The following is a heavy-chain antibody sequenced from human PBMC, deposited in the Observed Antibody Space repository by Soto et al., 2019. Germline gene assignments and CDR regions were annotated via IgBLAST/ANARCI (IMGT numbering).Heavy chain of an antibody. J-gene: IGHJ5*02. Sequence: QLQLQESGSRLVKSSETLSLTCAVSGDTISTGCYSWAWIRQPPGKLLEWTGHTYHSGNPFSNPSLKSRVIISVDRSTNQYTLKLSSVTAADTAVYYCARETYCDDVGYFDPWGQGTLVTVSS. CDR1: GDTISTGCYS. CDR3: ARETYCDDVGYFDP. V-gene: IGHV4-30-2*01. D-gene: IGHD4-17*01. CDR2: TYHSGNP.